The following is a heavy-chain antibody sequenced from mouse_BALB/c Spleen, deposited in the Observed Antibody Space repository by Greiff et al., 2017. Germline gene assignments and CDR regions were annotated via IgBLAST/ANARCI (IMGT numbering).Heavy chain of an antibody. V-gene: IGHV1-69*02. Sequence: VKLQESGAELVKPGASVKLSCTASGFNIKDTYMHWVKQRPGQGLEWIGEIDPSDSYTNYNQKFKGKATLTVDKSSSTAYMQLSSLTSEDSAVYYCARRTYYGSSYVFDYWGQGTTLTVSS. J-gene: IGHJ2*01. D-gene: IGHD1-1*01. CDR1: GFNIKDTY. CDR2: IDPSDSYT. CDR3: ARRTYYGSSYVFDY.